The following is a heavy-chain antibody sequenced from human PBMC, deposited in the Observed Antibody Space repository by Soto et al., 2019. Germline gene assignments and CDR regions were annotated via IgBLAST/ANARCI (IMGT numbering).Heavy chain of an antibody. CDR2: IKSKINSETT. J-gene: IGHJ4*02. V-gene: IGHV3-15*07. D-gene: IGHD4-17*01. Sequence: EVQLVESGGGLVKPGGSLRLSCAASGFTFSNAWMNWVRQAPGKGLEWVGRIKSKINSETTYYAAPVKGRFTISRDDSKNTLYLQMNSLNTGDTAVYYCTTDGDDGVPQKFEYWGQGALVTVSS. CDR3: TTDGDDGVPQKFEY. CDR1: GFTFSNAW.